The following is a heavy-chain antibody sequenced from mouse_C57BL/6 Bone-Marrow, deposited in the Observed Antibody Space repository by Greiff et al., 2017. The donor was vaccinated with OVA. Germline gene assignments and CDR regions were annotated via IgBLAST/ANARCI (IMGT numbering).Heavy chain of an antibody. CDR2: INPNNGGT. D-gene: IGHD2-1*01. Sequence: EVQLQQSGPELVKPGASVKMSCKASGYTFTDYNMHWVKQSHGKSLEWIGYINPNNGGTSYNQKFKGKATLTVNKSSSTAYMELLSLTSEDSAVYYGVYGNYLLYWYFDVWGTGTTVTVSS. J-gene: IGHJ1*03. V-gene: IGHV1-22*01. CDR3: VYGNYLLYWYFDV. CDR1: GYTFTDYN.